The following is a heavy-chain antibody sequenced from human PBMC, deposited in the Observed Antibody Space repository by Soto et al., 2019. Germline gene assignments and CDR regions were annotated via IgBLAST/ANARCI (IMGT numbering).Heavy chain of an antibody. CDR1: GFIFGRYA. CDR2: LNAGGGVT. V-gene: IGHV3-23*01. CDR3: AKAHPVYGSTWFFFDY. D-gene: IGHD6-19*01. J-gene: IGHJ4*02. Sequence: EVQLLESGGGVVKPGGSLRLSCAASGFIFGRYAMSWVRQAPGKGLEWVSGLNAGGGVTDYADSVKGRFTVSRDNSKNTLYLQMSNLRVEDTAVYYCAKAHPVYGSTWFFFDYWGQGTLVTVSS.